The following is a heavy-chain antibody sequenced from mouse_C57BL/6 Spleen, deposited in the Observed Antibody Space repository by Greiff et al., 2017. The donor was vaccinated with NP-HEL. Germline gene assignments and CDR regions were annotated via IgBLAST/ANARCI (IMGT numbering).Heavy chain of an antibody. J-gene: IGHJ4*01. CDR1: GFTFSSYA. Sequence: EVKLVESGEGLVKPGGSLKLSCAASGFTFSSYAMSWVRQTPEKRLEWVAYISSGGDYIYYADTVKGRFTISRDNARNTLYLQMSSLKSEDTAMYYCTRDRDYSNFYYAMDYWGQGTSVTVSS. CDR2: ISSGGDYI. D-gene: IGHD2-5*01. CDR3: TRDRDYSNFYYAMDY. V-gene: IGHV5-9-1*02.